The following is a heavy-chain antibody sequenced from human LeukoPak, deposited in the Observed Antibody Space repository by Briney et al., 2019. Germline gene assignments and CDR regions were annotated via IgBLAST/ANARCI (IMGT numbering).Heavy chain of an antibody. CDR1: GFTFSSYA. V-gene: IGHV3-30-3*01. CDR2: ISYDGSNK. Sequence: GGSLRLSCAASGFTFSSYAMHWVRQAPGKGLEWVAVISYDGSNKYYADSVKGRFTISRDNSKNTLYLQMNSLRAEDTAVYYCARERGKDGSDYFDYWGQGTLVTVSS. J-gene: IGHJ4*02. D-gene: IGHD3-10*01. CDR3: ARERGKDGSDYFDY.